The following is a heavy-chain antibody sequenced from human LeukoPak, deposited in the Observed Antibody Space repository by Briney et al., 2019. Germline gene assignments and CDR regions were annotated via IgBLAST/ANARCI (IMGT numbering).Heavy chain of an antibody. CDR2: IYHSGST. V-gene: IGHV4-39*01. Sequence: PSETLSLTCAVSGDSISNYGYSWGWLRQPPGKGLEWIGRIYHSGSTQYSPSLKSRVTISIDTSKNQFSLKLTSVTAADAAVYFCARFGKGAYYFDWWGQGFLVTVSS. J-gene: IGHJ4*02. D-gene: IGHD3-16*01. CDR3: ARFGKGAYYFDW. CDR1: GDSISNYGYS.